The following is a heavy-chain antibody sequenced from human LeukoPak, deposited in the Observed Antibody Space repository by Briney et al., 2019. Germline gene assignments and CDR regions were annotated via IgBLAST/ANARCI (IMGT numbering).Heavy chain of an antibody. CDR1: GFIFSNYW. J-gene: IGHJ3*02. V-gene: IGHV3-74*01. CDR3: AREGAGTEEVYGDAFDI. D-gene: IGHD1-14*01. CDR2: INSDGSTT. Sequence: PGGSLRLSCAASGFIFSNYWMHWVRQAPGKGLVWVSRINSDGSTTNYADSVKGRFTISRDNAKNTLYLQMNSLRAEDTAVYYCAREGAGTEEVYGDAFDIWGQGTMVTVSS.